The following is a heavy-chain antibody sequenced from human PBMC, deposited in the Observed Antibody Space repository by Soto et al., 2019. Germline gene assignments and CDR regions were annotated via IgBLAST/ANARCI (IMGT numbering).Heavy chain of an antibody. D-gene: IGHD2-15*01. CDR2: SSPIFRTS. CDR1: GGTFSSYV. Sequence: QVQLVQSGPEVKKPGSSVNVSCKASGGTFSSYVFSWVRQAPGQGLEWMGGSSPIFRTSNYAQKFQGRVTLIADDSTSTAYMELSSLRSEDTAGYYGERGSRDCSGGSCFPLPTAQYFRHWGHSNLVTV. CDR3: ERGSRDCSGGSCFPLPTAQYFRH. V-gene: IGHV1-69*01. J-gene: IGHJ1*01.